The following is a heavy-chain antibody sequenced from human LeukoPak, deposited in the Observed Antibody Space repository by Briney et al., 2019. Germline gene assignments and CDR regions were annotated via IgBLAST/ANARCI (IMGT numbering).Heavy chain of an antibody. Sequence: GGSLRLSCAASGFTFSSYEMNWVRQTPGKGLEWVSYISSSRSTIYYADSVKGRFTISRGNAKNSLYLQMNSLRAEDTAVYYCAIGTNFDYWGQGTLVTVSS. D-gene: IGHD2-8*01. CDR3: AIGTNFDY. J-gene: IGHJ4*02. V-gene: IGHV3-48*03. CDR2: ISSSRSTI. CDR1: GFTFSSYE.